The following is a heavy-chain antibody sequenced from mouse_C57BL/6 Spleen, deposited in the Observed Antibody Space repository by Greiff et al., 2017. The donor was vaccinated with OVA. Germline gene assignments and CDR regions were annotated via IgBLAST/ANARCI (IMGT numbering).Heavy chain of an antibody. Sequence: QVQLQQSGPELVKPGASVKISCKASGYAFSSSWMNWVKQRPGKGLEWIGRIYPGDGDTNYNGKFKGKATLTADKSSSTAYMQLSSLTSEDSAVYFCARSGTTYDYDDSWDFDYWGQGTTLTVSS. CDR3: ARSGTTYDYDDSWDFDY. V-gene: IGHV1-82*01. D-gene: IGHD2-4*01. CDR2: IYPGDGDT. J-gene: IGHJ2*01. CDR1: GYAFSSSW.